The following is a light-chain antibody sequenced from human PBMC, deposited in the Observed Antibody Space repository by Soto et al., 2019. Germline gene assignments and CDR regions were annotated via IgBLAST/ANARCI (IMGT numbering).Light chain of an antibody. V-gene: IGLV2-14*01. CDR3: SSYTSSSTQYV. Sequence: QSALTQPASVSGSPGQSITISCTGTSSDVGGYNHVSWYQQHPGKAPKVMIYEVSNRPSGVSNRFSGSKSGNTASLTISGLQAEDEADYYCSSYTSSSTQYVFGTRTKVTVL. CDR1: SSDVGGYNH. CDR2: EVS. J-gene: IGLJ1*01.